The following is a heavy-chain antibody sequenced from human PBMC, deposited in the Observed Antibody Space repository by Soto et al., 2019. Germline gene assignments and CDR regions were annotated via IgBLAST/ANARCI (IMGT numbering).Heavy chain of an antibody. J-gene: IGHJ4*02. D-gene: IGHD2-2*02. CDR3: AKNRASLTY. CDR1: GFTFSTYW. Sequence: EVQLVESGGGLVQPGGSLTLSCAASGFTFSTYWMTWVRQAPGKGLEWVANIKEDGNEKNYVDSVKGRFTISRDNVRNSVYLQINSLRAEDTAVYYCAKNRASLTYRGQGTLVTVSS. V-gene: IGHV3-7*01. CDR2: IKEDGNEK.